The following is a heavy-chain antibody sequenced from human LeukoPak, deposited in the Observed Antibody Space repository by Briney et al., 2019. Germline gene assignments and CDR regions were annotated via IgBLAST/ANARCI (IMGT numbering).Heavy chain of an antibody. Sequence: GASVKVSCKASGYTFTGYYMHWVRQAPGQGLEWMGWINPNSGGTNYAQKFQGRVTMTRDTSISPAYMELSRLRSGDTAVYYCARDPPNADYYDSSGYYFDYWGQRTLVTASS. V-gene: IGHV1-2*02. CDR3: ARDPPNADYYDSSGYYFDY. D-gene: IGHD3-22*01. CDR1: GYTFTGYY. J-gene: IGHJ4*02. CDR2: INPNSGGT.